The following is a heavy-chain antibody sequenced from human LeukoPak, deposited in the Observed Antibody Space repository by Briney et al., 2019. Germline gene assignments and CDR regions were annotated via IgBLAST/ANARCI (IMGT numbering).Heavy chain of an antibody. D-gene: IGHD3-9*01. Sequence: HPGRSLSPAWAAAGFTFGSYWMHSVRHAPGKGLMWVSRINSDGGSTNYADSVKGRLTISRTNAKNSLYLRMNSLRAEDTAVYYCARAGRGLRYFDWLTYDYWGQGTLVTVSS. CDR1: GFTFGSYW. CDR3: ARAGRGLRYFDWLTYDY. J-gene: IGHJ4*02. CDR2: INSDGGST. V-gene: IGHV3-74*01.